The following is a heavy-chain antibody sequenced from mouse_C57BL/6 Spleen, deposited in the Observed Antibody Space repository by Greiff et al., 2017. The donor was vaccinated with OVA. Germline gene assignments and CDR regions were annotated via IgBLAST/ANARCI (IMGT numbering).Heavy chain of an antibody. CDR2: FYPGSGSI. CDR1: GFTFNEYT. Sequence: VQLQQSGAELVKPGASVKLSCTASGFTFNEYTIHWVKQRSGQGLEWIGWFYPGSGSIKYTEKFKGKATLTADKSSSTVYMELSRLTSEDSAVYFCARHEDYSTLYYAMDYWGQGTTVTVSS. J-gene: IGHJ4*01. V-gene: IGHV1-62-2*01. D-gene: IGHD2-5*01. CDR3: ARHEDYSTLYYAMDY.